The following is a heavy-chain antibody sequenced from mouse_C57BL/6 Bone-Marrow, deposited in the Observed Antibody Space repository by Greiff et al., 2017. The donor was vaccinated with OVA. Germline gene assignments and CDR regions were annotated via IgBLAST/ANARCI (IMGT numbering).Heavy chain of an antibody. Sequence: DVKLEESGEGLVKPGGSLKLSCAASGFTFSSYAMSWVRQTPEKRLEWVAYISSCGDYIYYADTVKGRFTISRYNARNTLYLQMSSLKSEDTAMYYCTRLLDAMDYWGQGTSVTVSS. CDR2: ISSCGDYI. CDR3: TRLLDAMDY. CDR1: GFTFSSYA. V-gene: IGHV5-9-1*02. D-gene: IGHD2-1*01. J-gene: IGHJ4*01.